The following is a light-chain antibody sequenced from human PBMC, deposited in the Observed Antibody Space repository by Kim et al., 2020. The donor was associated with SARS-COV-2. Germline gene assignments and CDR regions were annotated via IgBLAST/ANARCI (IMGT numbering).Light chain of an antibody. CDR1: DLGKSY. V-gene: IGLV3-1*01. Sequence: VAPGQTASITCSGDDLGKSYASWYQQKPGQSPVLVIYEDSKRPSGIPDRFSGSNSGNTATLAISETQAMDEADYFCQAWDSTSYVFGTGTKVTVL. J-gene: IGLJ1*01. CDR3: QAWDSTSYV. CDR2: EDS.